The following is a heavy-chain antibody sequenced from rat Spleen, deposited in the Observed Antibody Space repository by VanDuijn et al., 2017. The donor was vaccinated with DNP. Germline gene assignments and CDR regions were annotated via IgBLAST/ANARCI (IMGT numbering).Heavy chain of an antibody. J-gene: IGHJ2*01. CDR1: GFTFSDYN. Sequence: EVQLVESGGGLVQPGRSLKLSCAASGFTFSDYNMAWVRQAPKKGLEWVATISYEGSSTDYRDSVKGRFTVSRDNVKSTLYLQMNSLRSEDTATYYCARGGRSYFDYWGQGVMVTVSS. D-gene: IGHD1-11*01. CDR2: ISYEGSST. V-gene: IGHV5S10*01. CDR3: ARGGRSYFDY.